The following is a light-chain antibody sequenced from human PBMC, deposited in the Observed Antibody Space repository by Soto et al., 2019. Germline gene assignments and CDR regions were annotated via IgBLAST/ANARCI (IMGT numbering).Light chain of an antibody. CDR1: QSVSSSY. J-gene: IGKJ1*01. CDR2: GAS. CDR3: QQRSDWPWT. V-gene: IGKV3D-20*02. Sequence: ENVLTQSPGTLSMPQAKRATLSCRASQSVSSSYLAWYQQKPGQAPRLLIYGASSRATVIPGRFSGSGSGTDFTLTIRRLEPEDFAVYYCQQRSDWPWTFGQGTKVDIK.